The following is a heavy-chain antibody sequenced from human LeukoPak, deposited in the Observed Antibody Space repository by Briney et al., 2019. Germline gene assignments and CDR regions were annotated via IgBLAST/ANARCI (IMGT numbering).Heavy chain of an antibody. J-gene: IGHJ3*02. D-gene: IGHD2-15*01. CDR2: IYYSGST. Sequence: PSETLSLTCTVSGGSISSSSYYWGWIRQPPGKGLEWIGSIYYSGSTYYNPSLKSRVTISVDTSKNQFSLKLSSVTAADTAVYYCARDPPRGWDAFDIWGQGTMVTVSS. V-gene: IGHV4-39*02. CDR3: ARDPPRGWDAFDI. CDR1: GGSISSSSYY.